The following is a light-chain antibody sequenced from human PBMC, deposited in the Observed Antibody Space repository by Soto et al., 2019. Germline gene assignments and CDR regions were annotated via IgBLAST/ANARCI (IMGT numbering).Light chain of an antibody. Sequence: QRTQSPSTRSASVGNRVTIICRASQSISSWLAWYQQKPGKAPKLLIYDASILESGVPSRVSGSGSGTEFTLTISSLQPDDFATYYCQQYMSYSFGQGTKVDI. CDR2: DAS. CDR3: QQYMSYS. CDR1: QSISSW. J-gene: IGKJ1*01. V-gene: IGKV1-5*02.